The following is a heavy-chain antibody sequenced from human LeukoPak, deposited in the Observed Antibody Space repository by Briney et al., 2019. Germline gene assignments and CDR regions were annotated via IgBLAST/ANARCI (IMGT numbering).Heavy chain of an antibody. Sequence: PSETLPLTCTVSGYSISSPFYWGWIRQTPGKGLECIGNIYHSGTTLYNLSLKSRVTISVDTSKNQFSLKLSSVTAADTAVYYCARHKYSSGWPPEGAFDIWGQGTMVTVSS. V-gene: IGHV4-38-2*02. CDR1: GYSISSPFY. CDR3: ARHKYSSGWPPEGAFDI. CDR2: IYHSGTT. D-gene: IGHD6-19*01. J-gene: IGHJ3*02.